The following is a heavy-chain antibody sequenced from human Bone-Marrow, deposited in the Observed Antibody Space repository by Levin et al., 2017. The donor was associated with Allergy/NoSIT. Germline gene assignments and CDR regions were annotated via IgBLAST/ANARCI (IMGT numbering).Heavy chain of an antibody. CDR2: ISSSGSTI. J-gene: IGHJ4*02. D-gene: IGHD2-2*01. Sequence: GESLKISCAASGFTFSDYYMSWIRQAPGKGLEWVSYISSSGSTIYYADSVKGRFTISRDNAKNSLYLQMNSLRAEDTAVYYCARDPPVDCSSTSCLADYWGQGTLVTVSS. CDR3: ARDPPVDCSSTSCLADY. V-gene: IGHV3-11*01. CDR1: GFTFSDYY.